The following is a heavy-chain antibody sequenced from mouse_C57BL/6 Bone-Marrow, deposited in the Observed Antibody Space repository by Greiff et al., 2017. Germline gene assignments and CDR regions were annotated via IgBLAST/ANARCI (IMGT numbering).Heavy chain of an antibody. Sequence: VQLQQSGPELVKPGASVKLSCKASGYSFTGYYMHWVKQSHGNILDWIGYIYPYNGVSSYNQKFKGKATLTVDKSSSTAYMELSSLTSEDSAVYYCARSGSLRRYYFDYWGQGTTLTVSS. D-gene: IGHD1-1*01. CDR2: IYPYNGVS. J-gene: IGHJ2*01. CDR3: ARSGSLRRYYFDY. V-gene: IGHV1-31*01. CDR1: GYSFTGYY.